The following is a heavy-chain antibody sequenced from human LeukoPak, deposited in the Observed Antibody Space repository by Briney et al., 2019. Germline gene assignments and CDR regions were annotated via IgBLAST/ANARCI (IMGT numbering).Heavy chain of an antibody. CDR3: ARVVVRGGGYYYMDV. CDR1: GFTFTSYA. J-gene: IGHJ6*03. CDR2: INAGNSNT. V-gene: IGHV1-3*03. Sequence: ASVKVSCKASGFTFTSYAIHWVRQAPGQRLEWMGWINAGNSNTKYSQDFQGRVTLTRDTSASTAYMELSSLRSEDTAVYYCARVVVRGGGYYYMDVWGKGTTVTISS. D-gene: IGHD3-10*01.